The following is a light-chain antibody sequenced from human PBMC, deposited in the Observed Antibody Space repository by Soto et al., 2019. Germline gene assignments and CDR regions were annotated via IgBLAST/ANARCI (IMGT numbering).Light chain of an antibody. V-gene: IGKV1-5*03. CDR1: QSISSW. Sequence: DIQMTQSPSTLSASVGDRVTITCRASQSISSWLAWYQQKPGKAPNLLIYKASSLESGVPSRFSGSGSGTEVTLTISSLQPDDFATYYCQQYNSYSPSWTFGQGTKVEIK. J-gene: IGKJ1*01. CDR3: QQYNSYSPSWT. CDR2: KAS.